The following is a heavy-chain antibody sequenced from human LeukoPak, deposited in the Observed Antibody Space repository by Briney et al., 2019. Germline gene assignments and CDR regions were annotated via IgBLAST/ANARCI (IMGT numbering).Heavy chain of an antibody. J-gene: IGHJ4*02. V-gene: IGHV4-30-4*08. Sequence: TSETLSLTCTVSGGSISSGDYYWSWIRQPPGKGLEWIGYIYYSGSTYYNPSLKSRVTISVDTSKNQFSLQLNSVTPEDTAVYYCAGVSWLWGEFDYWGQGTLVTVSS. D-gene: IGHD3-9*01. CDR3: AGVSWLWGEFDY. CDR2: IYYSGST. CDR1: GGSISSGDYY.